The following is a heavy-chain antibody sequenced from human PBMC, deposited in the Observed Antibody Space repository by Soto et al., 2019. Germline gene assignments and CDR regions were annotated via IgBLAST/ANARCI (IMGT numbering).Heavy chain of an antibody. CDR3: ARSLGSPLNWFDP. D-gene: IGHD2-15*01. V-gene: IGHV4-34*01. Sequence: QVQLQQWGAGLLKPSETLSLTCAVYGGSFSGYYWSWIRQPPGKGLEWIGEINHSGSTDYNPSLKNRVTISVDTSKNQFSLKLSSVTAADTAVYYCARSLGSPLNWFDPWGQGTLVTVSS. J-gene: IGHJ5*02. CDR1: GGSFSGYY. CDR2: INHSGST.